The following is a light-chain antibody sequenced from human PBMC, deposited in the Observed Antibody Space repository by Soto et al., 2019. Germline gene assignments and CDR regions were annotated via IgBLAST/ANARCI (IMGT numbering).Light chain of an antibody. V-gene: IGKV2-24*01. CDR2: QVS. J-gene: IGKJ1*01. CDR3: MQFAVFPRT. CDR1: QSLVYSDGNTY. Sequence: DVVLTQTPLSSPVTLGQPASISCRSSQSLVYSDGNTYLSWLQQRPGQPPRLLIYQVSNRFSGVPDRFSGSGAGTDFTLIISRVEAEDVGVYYCMQFAVFPRTFGQGTRLEIK.